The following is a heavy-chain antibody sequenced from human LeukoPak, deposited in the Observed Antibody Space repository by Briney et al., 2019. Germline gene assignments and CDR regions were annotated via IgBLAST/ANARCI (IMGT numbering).Heavy chain of an antibody. D-gene: IGHD2-2*01. CDR1: GGSFSNYY. Sequence: PSETLSLTCAVYGGSFSNYYWSWIRQPPGKGLEWIGEINHSGSTNYNPSLKSRVTISIDTSKNQFSLKLSSVTAADTAVYYCARLNTSPSFDYWGQGTLVTVSS. V-gene: IGHV4-34*01. J-gene: IGHJ4*02. CDR2: INHSGST. CDR3: ARLNTSPSFDY.